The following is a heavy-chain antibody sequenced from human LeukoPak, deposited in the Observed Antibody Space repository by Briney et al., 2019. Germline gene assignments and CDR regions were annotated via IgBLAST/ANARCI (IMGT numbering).Heavy chain of an antibody. CDR3: ARVSYYDFWSGYYNY. V-gene: IGHV1-2*02. D-gene: IGHD3-3*01. CDR1: GYTFTGYY. CDR2: INPNSGGT. J-gene: IGHJ4*02. Sequence: ASVKVSCKASGYTFTGYYMHWVRQAPGHGLERMGWINPNSGGTNYAQKFQGRVTMTRDTSISTAYMELSRLRSDDTAVYYCARVSYYDFWSGYYNYWGQGTLVTVSS.